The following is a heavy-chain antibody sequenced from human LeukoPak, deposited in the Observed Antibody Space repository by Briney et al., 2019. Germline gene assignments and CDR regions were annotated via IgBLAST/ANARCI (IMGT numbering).Heavy chain of an antibody. Sequence: GASVKVSCKASGYTSTGYYMHWVRQAPGQGLEWMGWINPNSGGTNYAQKFQGRVTMTRDTSISTAYMELSRLRSDDTAVYYCAREGSGYGNWFDPWGQGTLVTASS. CDR3: AREGSGYGNWFDP. D-gene: IGHD5-18*01. CDR2: INPNSGGT. V-gene: IGHV1-2*02. J-gene: IGHJ5*02. CDR1: GYTSTGYY.